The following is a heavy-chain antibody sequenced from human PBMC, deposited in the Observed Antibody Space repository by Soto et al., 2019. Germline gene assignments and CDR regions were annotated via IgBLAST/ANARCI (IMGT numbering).Heavy chain of an antibody. Sequence: DVQLVESGGVVVQPGGSLRLSCAVSGFTFADYTMHWVRQAPGQGLEWLSLISWDGGSTYYADSVKGRFTISRDNSKNSLFLQMNSLRAEDTALYYCAKDIAGSGWYSLDYWGQVTLVTVSS. J-gene: IGHJ4*02. CDR3: AKDIAGSGWYSLDY. CDR2: ISWDGGST. D-gene: IGHD6-19*01. CDR1: GFTFADYT. V-gene: IGHV3-43*01.